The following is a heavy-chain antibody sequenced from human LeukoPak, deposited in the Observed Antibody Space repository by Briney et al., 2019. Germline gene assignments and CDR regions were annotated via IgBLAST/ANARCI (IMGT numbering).Heavy chain of an antibody. D-gene: IGHD3-22*01. Sequence: ASVKVSCKVSGYTLTVLSMHWVRLAHGKGLGRMGGFDPEDDETIYAQKFQGRVTMTEDTSTDTAYMELSSLRSEDTAVYYCARGLVGTYDSSGSNFDYWGQGTLVTVSS. CDR3: ARGLVGTYDSSGSNFDY. V-gene: IGHV1-24*01. CDR2: FDPEDDET. CDR1: GYTLTVLS. J-gene: IGHJ4*02.